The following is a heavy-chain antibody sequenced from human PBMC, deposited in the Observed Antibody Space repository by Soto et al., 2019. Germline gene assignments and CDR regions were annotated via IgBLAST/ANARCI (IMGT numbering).Heavy chain of an antibody. V-gene: IGHV1-69*01. Sequence: QVQLVQSGAEVKKPGSSVKVSCKASGGIFSTYVISWLRQAPGQGLEWMGGIIPLFGTPNYAQRFQGRATITADESTSTAYMELSRLRSEDTAVYYCARDRDDYGSGNYYNRIDFWGQGTLVTVSS. CDR3: ARDRDDYGSGNYYNRIDF. D-gene: IGHD3-10*01. CDR1: GGIFSTYV. CDR2: IIPLFGTP. J-gene: IGHJ4*02.